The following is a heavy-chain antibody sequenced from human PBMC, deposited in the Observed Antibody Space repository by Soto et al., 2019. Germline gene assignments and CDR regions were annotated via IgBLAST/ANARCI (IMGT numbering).Heavy chain of an antibody. CDR3: ARWSEYSGYDLIDY. CDR2: ISYDGSNK. V-gene: IGHV3-30*03. Sequence: GGSLRLSCAASGFTFSSYGMHWVRQAPGKGLEWVAVISYDGSNKYYADSVKGRFTISRDNSKNTLYLQMNSLRAEDTAVYYCARWSEYSGYDLIDYWGQGTLVTVSS. CDR1: GFTFSSYG. D-gene: IGHD5-12*01. J-gene: IGHJ4*02.